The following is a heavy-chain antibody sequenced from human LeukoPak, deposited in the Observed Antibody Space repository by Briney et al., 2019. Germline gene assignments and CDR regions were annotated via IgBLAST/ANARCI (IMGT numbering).Heavy chain of an antibody. Sequence: GGSLRLSCAASGFTFSTYDMSWVRQAPGKGLEWVSGISGSGNNTYYADSVKGRFTISRDNSKNSLFLQMNSLRAEDTATYYCARLSAMLRGPEPIYYFDYWGQGTLVTVSS. CDR1: GFTFSTYD. J-gene: IGHJ4*01. CDR2: ISGSGNNT. CDR3: ARLSAMLRGPEPIYYFDY. V-gene: IGHV3-23*01. D-gene: IGHD3-10*01.